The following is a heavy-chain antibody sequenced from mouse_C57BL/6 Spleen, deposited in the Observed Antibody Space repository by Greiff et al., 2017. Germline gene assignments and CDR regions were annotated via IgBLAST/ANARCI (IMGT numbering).Heavy chain of an antibody. CDR1: GYTFTSYW. V-gene: IGHV1-55*01. CDR2: IYPGSGST. Sequence: VQLQQPGAELVKPGASVKMSCKASGYTFTSYWITWVKQRPGQGLEWIGDIYPGSGSTNYNEKFKSKATLTVDTSSSTAYMQLSSLTSEDSAVYFCARGGGNGVKEAMDYWGQGTSVTVSS. J-gene: IGHJ4*01. D-gene: IGHD2-1*01. CDR3: ARGGGNGVKEAMDY.